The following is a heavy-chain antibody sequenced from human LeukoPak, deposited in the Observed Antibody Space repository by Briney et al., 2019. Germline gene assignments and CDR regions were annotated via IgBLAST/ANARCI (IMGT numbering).Heavy chain of an antibody. Sequence: SETLSLTRTVSGGSISSYWSWIRQPAGKGLEWIGRIYGSGSTNYNSSLKGRVTMSLDTSKNQFSLKLSSVTAADTAVYYCARDSGTTGEVRFDPWGQGTLVTVSS. D-gene: IGHD3-10*01. V-gene: IGHV4-4*07. J-gene: IGHJ5*02. CDR3: ARDSGTTGEVRFDP. CDR1: GGSISSY. CDR2: IYGSGST.